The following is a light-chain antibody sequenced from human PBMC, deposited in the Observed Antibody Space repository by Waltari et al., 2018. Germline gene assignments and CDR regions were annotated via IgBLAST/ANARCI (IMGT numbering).Light chain of an antibody. CDR1: QSVSSN. CDR2: GAS. Sequence: EIVMTQSPATLSVSPGERATLSCGASQSVSSNLALYQQKPGQTPRLLIYGASTRATGIPARFSGSGSGTEFTLTISSMQSEDFAVYYCQQYNNWPLTFGGGTKVEIK. V-gene: IGKV3-15*01. CDR3: QQYNNWPLT. J-gene: IGKJ4*01.